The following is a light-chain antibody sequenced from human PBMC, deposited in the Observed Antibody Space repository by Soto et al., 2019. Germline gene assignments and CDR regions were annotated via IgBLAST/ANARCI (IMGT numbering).Light chain of an antibody. J-gene: IGLJ1*01. CDR2: DVS. V-gene: IGLV2-14*01. CDR1: SSDVGGYNY. CDR3: SSYTSSSTEF. Sequence: QSALTQPASVSGSPGQSITISCTGTSSDVGGYNYVSWYQQHPGKAPKLMIYDVSNRPSGVSNRFSGSKSGNTASLTISGLQAEDEADYYCSSYTSSSTEFFGTGTKGTVL.